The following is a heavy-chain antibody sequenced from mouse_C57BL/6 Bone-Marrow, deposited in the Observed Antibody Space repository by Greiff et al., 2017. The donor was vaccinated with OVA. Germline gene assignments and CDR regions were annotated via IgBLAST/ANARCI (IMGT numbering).Heavy chain of an antibody. CDR1: GYTFTDYY. CDR3: ARSYLGY. V-gene: IGHV1-19*01. Sequence: EVQLQQSGPVLVKPGASVKMSCKASGYTFTDYYMNWVKQSHGKSLEWIGVINPYNGGTSYNQKFKGKATLTVDTSSSTAYMQLSSLTSEDSAVYYCARSYLGYWGQGTTLTVSS. CDR2: INPYNGGT. J-gene: IGHJ2*01.